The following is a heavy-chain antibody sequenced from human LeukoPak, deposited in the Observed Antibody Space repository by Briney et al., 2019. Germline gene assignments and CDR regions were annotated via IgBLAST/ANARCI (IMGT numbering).Heavy chain of an antibody. CDR1: GYGFTSYW. J-gene: IGHJ4*02. V-gene: IGHV5-51*01. CDR2: IYPGDSDT. CDR3: ARRQGCSSTSCPPDY. D-gene: IGHD2-2*01. Sequence: GESLKISCEGSGYGFTSYWIAWVRQMPGKGLEWLGIIYPGDSDTRYTPSFQGQVTLSADKSINTAYLQWSSLKASDTAMYYCARRQGCSSTSCPPDYWGQGTLVTVSP.